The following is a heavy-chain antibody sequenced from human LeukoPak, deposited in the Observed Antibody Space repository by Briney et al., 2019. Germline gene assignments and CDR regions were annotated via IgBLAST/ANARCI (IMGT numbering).Heavy chain of an antibody. J-gene: IGHJ3*02. D-gene: IGHD1-26*01. CDR2: ISSSSSYI. Sequence: PGGSLRLSCAASGFTFSSYSMNWVRQAPRKGLEWVSSISSSSSYIYYADSVKGRFTISRDNAKNSLYLQMNSLRAEDTAVYYCARGFRNSGSSLDIWGQGTMVTVSS. CDR1: GFTFSSYS. CDR3: ARGFRNSGSSLDI. V-gene: IGHV3-21*01.